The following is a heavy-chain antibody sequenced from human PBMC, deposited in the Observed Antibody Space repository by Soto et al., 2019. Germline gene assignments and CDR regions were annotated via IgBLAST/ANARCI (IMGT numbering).Heavy chain of an antibody. D-gene: IGHD6-19*01. CDR1: SCTCITHC. V-gene: IGHV3-74*01. J-gene: IGHJ2*01. Sequence: RIPCPSFSCTCITHCMHLIRHTPVKLLVWVARISIDGSYTTYADSVKGRFTISRDNAKNTLYLQMNSLRPEDTAVYFCATDKVLNLQGMAVAGTQCFDISDRATLGTGSS. CDR2: ISIDGSYT. CDR3: ATDKVLNLQGMAVAGTQCFDI.